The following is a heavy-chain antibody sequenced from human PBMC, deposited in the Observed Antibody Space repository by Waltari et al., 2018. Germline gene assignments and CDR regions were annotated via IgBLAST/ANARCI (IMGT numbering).Heavy chain of an antibody. CDR3: VRALGSYGVYYGMDV. J-gene: IGHJ6*02. V-gene: IGHV3-53*01. CDR1: GFTVSSNY. Sequence: EVQLVESGGGLIQPGGSLRLSCAASGFTVSSNYMSWVRQAPGKGLEWVSVIYSGGSTYYADSVKGRFTISRDNSKNTLYLQMNSLRAEDTAVYYCVRALGSYGVYYGMDVWGQGTTVTVSS. CDR2: IYSGGST. D-gene: IGHD1-26*01.